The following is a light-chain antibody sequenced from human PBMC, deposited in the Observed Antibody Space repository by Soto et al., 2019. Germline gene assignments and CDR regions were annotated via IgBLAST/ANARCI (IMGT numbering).Light chain of an antibody. J-gene: IGKJ3*01. V-gene: IGKV1-8*01. CDR3: QQYYSYPPEIT. Sequence: AIRMTPSPSSFSASTGDRVTITCRASQGISSYLAWYQQKPGKAPKLLIYAASTLQSGVPSRFSGSGSGTDFTLTISCLQSEDFATYYCQQYYSYPPEITFGPGTKVDIK. CDR2: AAS. CDR1: QGISSY.